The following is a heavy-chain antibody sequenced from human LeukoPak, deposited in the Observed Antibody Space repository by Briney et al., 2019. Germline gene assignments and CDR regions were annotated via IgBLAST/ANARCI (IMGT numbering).Heavy chain of an antibody. V-gene: IGHV4-61*01. CDR1: GGSISSGSYY. D-gene: IGHD5-18*01. CDR3: ARDLGTAMVFP. Sequence: KSSETLSLTCTVSGGSISSGSYYWSWIRQPPGKGLEWIGYIYYSGSTNYNPSLKSRVTISVDTSKNQFSLKLSSVTAADTAVYYRARDLGTAMVFPWGQGTLVTVSS. CDR2: IYYSGST. J-gene: IGHJ5*02.